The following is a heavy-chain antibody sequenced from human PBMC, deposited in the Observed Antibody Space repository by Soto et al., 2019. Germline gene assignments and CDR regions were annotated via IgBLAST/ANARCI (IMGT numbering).Heavy chain of an antibody. D-gene: IGHD6-6*01. J-gene: IGHJ6*02. V-gene: IGHV3-30*18. Sequence: GGSLRLSCAASGFTFFTYGMHWVRQAPGKGLEWVAVISYDGSNKYYGDSVKGRFTISRDNSKNTLYLQMNSLRAEDTAVYYCAKDQRYSSSPYYYYGMDVWGQGTTVTVSS. CDR1: GFTFFTYG. CDR3: AKDQRYSSSPYYYYGMDV. CDR2: ISYDGSNK.